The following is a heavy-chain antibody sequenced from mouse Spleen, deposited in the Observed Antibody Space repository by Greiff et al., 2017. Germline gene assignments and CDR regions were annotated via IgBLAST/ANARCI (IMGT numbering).Heavy chain of an antibody. Sequence: VQLQQSGPELVKPGASVKIPCKASGYTFTDYNMDWVKQSHGKSLEWIGDINPNNGGTIYNQKFKGKATLTVDKSSSTAYMELRSLTSEDTAVYYCARRARDWFAYWGQGTLVTVSA. CDR1: GYTFTDYN. D-gene: IGHD3-3*01. CDR3: ARRARDWFAY. J-gene: IGHJ3*01. V-gene: IGHV1-18*01. CDR2: INPNNGGT.